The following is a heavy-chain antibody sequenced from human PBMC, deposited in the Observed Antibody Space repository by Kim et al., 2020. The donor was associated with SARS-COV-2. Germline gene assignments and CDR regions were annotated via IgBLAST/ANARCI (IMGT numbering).Heavy chain of an antibody. D-gene: IGHD3-22*01. Sequence: NYSQKFRGRVPITKDTSASPAYMELSSLRSEDTAVYYCARAHTASSGYDYWGQGTLVTVSS. J-gene: IGHJ4*02. CDR3: ARAHTASSGYDY. V-gene: IGHV1-3*01.